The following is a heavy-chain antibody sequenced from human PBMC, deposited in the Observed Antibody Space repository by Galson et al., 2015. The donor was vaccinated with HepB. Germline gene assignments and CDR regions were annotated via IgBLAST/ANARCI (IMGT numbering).Heavy chain of an antibody. CDR3: AKDLGSMVRGAEEVYGMDV. CDR2: ISYDGSNK. V-gene: IGHV3-30*18. D-gene: IGHD3-10*01. J-gene: IGHJ6*02. CDR1: GFTFSSYG. Sequence: SLRLSCAASGFTFSSYGMHWVRQAPGKGLEWVAVISYDGSNKYYADSVKGRFTISRDNSKNTLYLQMNSLRAEDTAVYYCAKDLGSMVRGAEEVYGMDVWGQGTTVTVSS.